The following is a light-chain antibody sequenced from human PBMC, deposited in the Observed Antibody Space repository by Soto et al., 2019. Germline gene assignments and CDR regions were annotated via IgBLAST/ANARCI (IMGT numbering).Light chain of an antibody. CDR1: SSDVGGYNY. J-gene: IGLJ2*01. CDR2: EVS. Sequence: QSALTQPPSASGSPGQSVTISCTGTSSDVGGYNYVSWYQQHPGKAPKLMIYEVSKWPSGVPDRFSGSKSGNTASLTVSGLQAEDEADYYCSSNAGSNNLVFGGGIKLTVL. V-gene: IGLV2-8*01. CDR3: SSNAGSNNLV.